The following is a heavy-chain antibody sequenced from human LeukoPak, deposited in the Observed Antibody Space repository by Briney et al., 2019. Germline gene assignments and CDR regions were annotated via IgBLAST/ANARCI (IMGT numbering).Heavy chain of an antibody. CDR1: GFTFSSYW. D-gene: IGHD3-3*01. CDR2: IKPDGSEK. CDR3: VRATRVADY. V-gene: IGHV3-7*04. Sequence: PGGSLRLSCAASGFTFSSYWMSWVRQAPGKGLEWVADIKPDGSEKAYVDFVKGRFTMSRDNAKNSLYQQMNSLRDEDTAVYYCVRATRVADYWGQGTLVTVSS. J-gene: IGHJ4*02.